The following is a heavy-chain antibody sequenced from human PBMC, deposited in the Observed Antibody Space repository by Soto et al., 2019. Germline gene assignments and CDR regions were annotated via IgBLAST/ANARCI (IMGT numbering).Heavy chain of an antibody. J-gene: IGHJ4*02. CDR1: GYSFTSYW. D-gene: IGHD6-13*01. Sequence: GESLKISCKGSGYSFTSYWIGWVRQMPGKGLEWMGIIYPGDSDTRYSPSFQGQVTISADKSISTAYLQWSSLKASDTAMYYCARGWYSSSWFLVAYDYWGQGTLVTVSS. CDR2: IYPGDSDT. CDR3: ARGWYSSSWFLVAYDY. V-gene: IGHV5-51*01.